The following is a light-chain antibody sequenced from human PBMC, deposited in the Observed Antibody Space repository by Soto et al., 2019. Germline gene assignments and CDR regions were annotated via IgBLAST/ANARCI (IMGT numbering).Light chain of an antibody. V-gene: IGKV1-39*01. CDR3: QQSITMPIT. J-gene: IGKJ5*01. Sequence: DIQMTQSPASLSVSVGDRVTITCRASQSINNYLNWYLQRPGQAPKLLIRSASTWQREVPPRFSGSGSGTEFTLTIADLQPDDFGAYYCQQSITMPITFGHGTRLDIK. CDR2: SAS. CDR1: QSINNY.